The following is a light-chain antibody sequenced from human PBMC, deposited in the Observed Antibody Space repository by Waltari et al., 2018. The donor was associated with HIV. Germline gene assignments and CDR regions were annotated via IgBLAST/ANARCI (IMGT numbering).Light chain of an antibody. CDR1: QSVLYSSNNKNY. V-gene: IGKV4-1*01. CDR2: WAS. Sequence: DIVMTQSPESLAVSLGERATINCKYSQSVLYSSNNKNYLTWYQQKSGQPPKLLIYWASTRESGVPDRFSGSGSGTDFTLTISNLQAEDVAVYYCQQYYTIPITFGQGTRLEIK. CDR3: QQYYTIPIT. J-gene: IGKJ5*01.